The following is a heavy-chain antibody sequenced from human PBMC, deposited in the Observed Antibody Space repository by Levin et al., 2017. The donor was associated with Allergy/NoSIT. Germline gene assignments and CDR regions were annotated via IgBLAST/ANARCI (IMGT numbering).Heavy chain of an antibody. CDR2: INPDTGHR. CDR1: GYTFTNFA. V-gene: IGHV1-3*01. Sequence: ASVKVSCKASGYTFTNFAMHWVRLAPGQRPEWMGWINPDTGHRKYSQKFQGRVTVTRDTSATTVYMELSSLRSEDTSVYYCARGGGQWLSQWGYYFDYWGQGTLVTVSS. D-gene: IGHD6-19*01. J-gene: IGHJ4*02. CDR3: ARGGGQWLSQWGYYFDY.